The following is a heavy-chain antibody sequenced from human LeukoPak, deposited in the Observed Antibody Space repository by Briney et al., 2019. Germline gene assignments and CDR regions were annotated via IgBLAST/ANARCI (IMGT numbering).Heavy chain of an antibody. V-gene: IGHV4-38-2*02. Sequence: SETLSLTCSVSGYSISSGNYWGWIRQPPGKTLEWIGSTYHSGSTQLHPSLHSRVTISVDTSKNQFFLNLSSVTATDTAVYYCGRGEVGSIGRLGYWGQGILVTVSS. CDR2: TYHSGST. CDR1: GYSISSGNY. D-gene: IGHD1-26*01. J-gene: IGHJ4*02. CDR3: GRGEVGSIGRLGY.